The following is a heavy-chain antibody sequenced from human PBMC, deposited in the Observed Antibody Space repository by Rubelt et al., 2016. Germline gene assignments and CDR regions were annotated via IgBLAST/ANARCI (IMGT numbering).Heavy chain of an antibody. J-gene: IGHJ4*02. CDR3: ARVHRSSGDPYYFDY. V-gene: IGHV4-59*01. Sequence: QVQLQESGPGLVKPSETLSLTCTVSGGSISSYYWSWIRQPPGKGLEWIGYIYYSGSTNYNPSPKGRSTMSADTSKNQCALKRSSVTAADTAVYYWARVHRSSGDPYYFDYWGQGTLVTVSS. CDR1: GGSISSYY. CDR2: IYYSGST. D-gene: IGHD2-15*01.